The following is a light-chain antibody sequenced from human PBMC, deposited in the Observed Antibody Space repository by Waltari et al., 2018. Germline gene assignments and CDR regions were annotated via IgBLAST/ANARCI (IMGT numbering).Light chain of an antibody. CDR2: KAS. V-gene: IGKV1-12*01. Sequence: DIQMTQSPSSLSASVGDTVTITCRASQSISSWLDWYQQKPGKAPKLLIYKASSLQSGVPSRFSGSGSGTEFTLTISSLQPEDFATYYCLQYSSSPLTFGPGTKLDIK. CDR1: QSISSW. J-gene: IGKJ3*01. CDR3: LQYSSSPLT.